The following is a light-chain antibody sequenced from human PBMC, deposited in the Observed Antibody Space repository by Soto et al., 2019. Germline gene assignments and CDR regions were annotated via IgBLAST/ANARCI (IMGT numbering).Light chain of an antibody. CDR2: AAS. V-gene: IGKV1-17*01. CDR3: LQHNTYPYT. Sequence: DIQMTQSPSSLSASVGDRVTITCRASQGISNLLGWFQHKPGKAPKRLIYAASSLQGGVPSRFSGNGSGTELTLTITGLQPEDFADYYCLQHNTYPYTFGQGTKLEIK. J-gene: IGKJ2*01. CDR1: QGISNL.